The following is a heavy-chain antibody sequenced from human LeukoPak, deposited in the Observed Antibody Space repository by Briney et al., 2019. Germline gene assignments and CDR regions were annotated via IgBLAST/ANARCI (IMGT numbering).Heavy chain of an antibody. D-gene: IGHD6-19*01. CDR3: AKVGHIAVAGTDYYYYYMDV. CDR2: IRYDGSNK. CDR1: GFTFSSYG. Sequence: GGSLRLSCAASGFTFSSYGMHWVRQAPGKGLEWVAFIRYDGSNKYYADSVKGRFTISRDNSKNTLYLQMNSLRAEDTAVYYCAKVGHIAVAGTDYYYYYMDVWGKGTTVTVSS. V-gene: IGHV3-30*02. J-gene: IGHJ6*03.